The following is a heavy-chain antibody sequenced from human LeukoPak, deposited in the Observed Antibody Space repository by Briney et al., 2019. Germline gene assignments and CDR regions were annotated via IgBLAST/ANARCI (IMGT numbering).Heavy chain of an antibody. CDR3: ARDLITPPYNWFDP. CDR2: IYYSGST. CDR1: GGSISSYY. V-gene: IGHV4-59*12. D-gene: IGHD5-24*01. Sequence: PSETLSLTCTVSGGSISSYYWSWIRQPPGKGLEWIGYIYYSGSTNYNPSLKSRVTMSVDTSKNQFSLKLSSVTAADTAVYYCARDLITPPYNWFDPWGQGTLVTVSS. J-gene: IGHJ5*02.